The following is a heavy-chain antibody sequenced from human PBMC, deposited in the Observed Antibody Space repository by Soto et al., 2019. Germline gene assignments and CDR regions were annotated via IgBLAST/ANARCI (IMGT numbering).Heavy chain of an antibody. J-gene: IGHJ5*02. V-gene: IGHV4-61*01. CDR3: ARARDDRGWFDP. D-gene: IGHD3-9*01. Sequence: QVQLQESGPGLVKPSETLSLTCTVSGDSVSSGSYYWSWIRQPPGKGLEWIGYIYYSGSTNYNPSLKSRVTISVDMSKNQFSLKLSSVTAADTAVYYCARARDDRGWFDPWGQGTLVTVSS. CDR2: IYYSGST. CDR1: GDSVSSGSYY.